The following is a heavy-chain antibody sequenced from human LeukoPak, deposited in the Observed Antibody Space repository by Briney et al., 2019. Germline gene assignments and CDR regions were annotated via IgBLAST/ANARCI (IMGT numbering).Heavy chain of an antibody. Sequence: SETLSLTCSASGGSISSSSYYWGWIRQPPGKGLEWIGSIYYSGSSYYNPSLKSRVTISVDTSKNKFSLKVTSVTAADTAVYYCAKEGSRYSSSWDLDYWGQGTLVTVSS. J-gene: IGHJ4*02. CDR3: AKEGSRYSSSWDLDY. D-gene: IGHD6-13*01. CDR2: IYYSGSS. V-gene: IGHV4-39*07. CDR1: GGSISSSSYY.